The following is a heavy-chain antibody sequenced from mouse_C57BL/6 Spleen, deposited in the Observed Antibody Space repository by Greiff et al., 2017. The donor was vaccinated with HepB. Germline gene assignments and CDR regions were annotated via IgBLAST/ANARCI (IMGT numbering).Heavy chain of an antibody. D-gene: IGHD1-1*01. CDR1: GYTFTDYE. CDR3: TRYYGSSDKEFDY. J-gene: IGHJ2*01. CDR2: IDPETGGT. V-gene: IGHV1-15*01. Sequence: QVQLQQSGAELVRPGASVTLSCKASGYTFTDYEMHWVKQTPVHGLEWIGAIDPETGGTAYNQKFKGKAILTADKSSSTAYMELRSLPSEDSAVYYCTRYYGSSDKEFDYWGQGTTLTVSS.